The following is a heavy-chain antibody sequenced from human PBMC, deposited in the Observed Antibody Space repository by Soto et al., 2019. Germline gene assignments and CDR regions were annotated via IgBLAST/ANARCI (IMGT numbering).Heavy chain of an antibody. CDR2: INPSGGHT. CDR3: ARGGLVVVVTAAFDY. V-gene: IGHV1-46*01. Sequence: QVQLMQSGAEVKKPGASVKVSCKASGNTFTNYYIHWVRQAPGQGLEWMGTINPSGGHTTYAQKFLGRVTMTRDTSTSTLYMELTSLRSEDTAVYYCARGGLVVVVTAAFDYWGQGTLVTVSS. CDR1: GNTFTNYY. J-gene: IGHJ4*02. D-gene: IGHD2-21*02.